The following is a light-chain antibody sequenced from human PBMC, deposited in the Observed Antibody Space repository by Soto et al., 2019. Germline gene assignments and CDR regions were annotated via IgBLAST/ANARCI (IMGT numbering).Light chain of an antibody. CDR1: QSISSW. CDR3: QHYNSYSEA. CDR2: DGS. J-gene: IGKJ1*01. Sequence: DIQMTQSPSTLSASVGDRVTITCRASQSISSWLAWYQQKPGKAPKLLIYDGSSFESGVPSRFSGSGSGTEFTLTISSLQPDDFATYYCQHYNSYSEAFGQGTKV. V-gene: IGKV1-5*01.